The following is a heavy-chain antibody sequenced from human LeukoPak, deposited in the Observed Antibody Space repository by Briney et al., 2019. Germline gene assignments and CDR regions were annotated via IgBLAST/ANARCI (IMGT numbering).Heavy chain of an antibody. CDR3: AKGPLIEVAGTTWDY. V-gene: IGHV3-30*02. J-gene: IGHJ4*02. Sequence: PGGSLRLSCAASGFTFSSYGMHWVRQAPGKGLEWVAFIRYDGSNKYYADSVKGRFTISRDNSKNTLYLQMNSLRAEDRAIYYCAKGPLIEVAGTTWDYWGQGTLVTVSS. CDR2: IRYDGSNK. D-gene: IGHD6-19*01. CDR1: GFTFSSYG.